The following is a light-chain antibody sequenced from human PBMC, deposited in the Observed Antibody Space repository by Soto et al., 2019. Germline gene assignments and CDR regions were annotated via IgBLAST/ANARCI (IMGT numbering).Light chain of an antibody. CDR3: QQYNNWPRT. CDR1: QSVSSN. Sequence: VMTQSPATLSVSQGERATLSCRASQSVSSNLAWYQQKPGQAPRLLIYGASTRATGIPARFSGSGSGTEFTLTISSLQSEDFAVYYCQQYNNWPRTFGGGTKVDI. V-gene: IGKV3-15*01. CDR2: GAS. J-gene: IGKJ4*01.